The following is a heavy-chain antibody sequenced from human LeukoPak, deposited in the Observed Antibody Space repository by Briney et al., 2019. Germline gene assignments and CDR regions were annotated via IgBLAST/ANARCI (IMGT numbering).Heavy chain of an antibody. Sequence: LGESLKISCKGSGYSFNNYWISWVRQMPGKGLEWMGRTDPSDSYTNYSPSFQGRVTISADKSISTAYLQWSSLRASDTAMYYCARQSESSGGYLDWGQGTLVTVSS. J-gene: IGHJ4*02. D-gene: IGHD1-26*01. CDR2: TDPSDSYT. CDR1: GYSFNNYW. CDR3: ARQSESSGGYLD. V-gene: IGHV5-10-1*01.